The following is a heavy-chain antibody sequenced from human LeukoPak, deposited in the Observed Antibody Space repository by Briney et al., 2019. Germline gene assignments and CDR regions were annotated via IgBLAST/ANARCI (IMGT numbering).Heavy chain of an antibody. J-gene: IGHJ4*02. Sequence: GGSLRLSCVASGFPFSSYWMTWVRQVPGKGLEWVGRVKSKTDGGAIDYAAPVKGRFIISRDDSKDMVYLQMNSLKTEDTAVYYCAAGTGTSDFDHWGQGTLVTVSS. CDR2: VKSKTDGGAI. V-gene: IGHV3-15*01. CDR1: GFPFSSYW. CDR3: AAGTGTSDFDH. D-gene: IGHD1-7*01.